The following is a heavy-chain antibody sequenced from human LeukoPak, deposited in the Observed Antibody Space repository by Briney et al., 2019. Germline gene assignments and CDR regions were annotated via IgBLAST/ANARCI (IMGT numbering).Heavy chain of an antibody. J-gene: IGHJ4*02. V-gene: IGHV1-18*01. Sequence: GASVKVSCKASGYSFRSYGFSWVRQAPGQGLEWMVWINACNGATNYAQKLRGRVTVTTDTSTSTAYMELRSLRSDDTAVYYCARDGSGTWNDYWGQGTLVTVSS. CDR2: INACNGAT. CDR3: ARDGSGTWNDY. CDR1: GYSFRSYG. D-gene: IGHD3-10*01.